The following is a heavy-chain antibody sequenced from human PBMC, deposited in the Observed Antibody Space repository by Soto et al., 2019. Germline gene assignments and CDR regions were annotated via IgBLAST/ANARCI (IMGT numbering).Heavy chain of an antibody. CDR2: ISAYNANA. CDR1: GYTFRNFG. CDR3: ARENSYFDY. Sequence: QIQLLQSGAEVKKPGASVKVTCKASGYTFRNFGISWVRQAPEQGLEWMGWISAYNANANYAQKFQGRLTMTADTSTSTAYMELRSLRSDHTAVYYCARENSYFDYWGQGTLVTVSS. J-gene: IGHJ4*02. V-gene: IGHV1-18*01.